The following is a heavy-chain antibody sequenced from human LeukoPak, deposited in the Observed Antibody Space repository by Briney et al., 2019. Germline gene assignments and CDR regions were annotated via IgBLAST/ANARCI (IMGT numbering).Heavy chain of an antibody. CDR1: GGSINNYY. J-gene: IGHJ4*02. CDR2: IYYSGST. D-gene: IGHD3-9*01. CDR3: ARGSRPVYNLLTGKRYFDY. V-gene: IGHV4-59*01. Sequence: SETLSLTCTVSGGSINNYYWSWIRQPPGKGLKWIGYIYYSGSTSYNPSLKSRVTISVDTSKNQFSLKLSSVTAEDTAVYYCARGSRPVYNLLTGKRYFDYWGQGTLLTVSS.